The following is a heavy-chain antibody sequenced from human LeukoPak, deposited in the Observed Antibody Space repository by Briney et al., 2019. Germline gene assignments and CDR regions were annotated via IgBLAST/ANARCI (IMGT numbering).Heavy chain of an antibody. D-gene: IGHD2-21*01. Sequence: SETLSLTCTVSGGSISSYYWSWIRQPPGKGLEWIGYIYYSGSTNYNPSLKSRVTISVDTSKNQFSLKLSSVTAADTAVYYCARRGDRGYYFDYWGQGTLVTVSS. CDR3: ARRGDRGYYFDY. V-gene: IGHV4-59*08. CDR1: GGSISSYY. J-gene: IGHJ4*02. CDR2: IYYSGST.